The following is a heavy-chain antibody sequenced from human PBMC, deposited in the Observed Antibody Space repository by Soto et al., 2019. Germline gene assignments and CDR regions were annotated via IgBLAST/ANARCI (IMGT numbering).Heavy chain of an antibody. CDR1: GYSXTSYW. D-gene: IGHD6-13*01. J-gene: IGHJ4*02. CDR3: ARPAVIAAAGPFDY. V-gene: IGHV5-51*01. CDR2: IYPGDSDT. Sequence: GAALKISCKGSGYSXTSYWIGWVRQMPGKGLEWMGIIYPGDSDTRYSPSFQGQVTISADKSISTAYLQWSSLKASDTAMYYCARPAVIAAAGPFDYWGQGTQVTVS.